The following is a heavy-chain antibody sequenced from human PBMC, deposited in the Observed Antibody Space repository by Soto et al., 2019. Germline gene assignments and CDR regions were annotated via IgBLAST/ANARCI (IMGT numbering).Heavy chain of an antibody. CDR3: ARGVGGYDFYYYYYMDV. D-gene: IGHD5-12*01. CDR1: GGSISSGGYY. Sequence: QVQLQESGPGLVKPSQTLSLTCTVSGGSISSGGYYWSWIRQHPGKGLEWIGYIYYSGSTYYNPSLKRRVTISVDTSKNQFSLKLSSVTAADTAVYYCARGVGGYDFYYYYYMDVWGKGTTVTVSS. J-gene: IGHJ6*03. CDR2: IYYSGST. V-gene: IGHV4-31*03.